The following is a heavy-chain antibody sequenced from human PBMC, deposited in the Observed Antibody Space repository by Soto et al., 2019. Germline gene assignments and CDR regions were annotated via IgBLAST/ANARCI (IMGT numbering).Heavy chain of an antibody. Sequence: QVQLVQSGAEVKKPGSSVKVSCKASGGTFGSYAITWVRRAPGQGLEWLGGIIPILNSPAYAQKFQARVVITADEITHTAYLELNSLRFDDTAVYYCAREAPDCTSATCPKFYDMDVWGQGTTVTVAS. J-gene: IGHJ6*02. CDR3: AREAPDCTSATCPKFYDMDV. CDR1: GGTFGSYA. CDR2: IIPILNSP. V-gene: IGHV1-69*01. D-gene: IGHD2-21*01.